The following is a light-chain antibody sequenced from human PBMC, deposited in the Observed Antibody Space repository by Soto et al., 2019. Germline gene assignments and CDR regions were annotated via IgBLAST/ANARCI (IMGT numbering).Light chain of an antibody. Sequence: EIVLTQSPATLSLSPGERATLSCRASQSVSRYLAWYQQKPGQAPRLLIYDASNRATGFPARFSGSGSGTDFTLTIRSLEPEDFALYYCQQRSNWPITFGQGTRLEIK. J-gene: IGKJ5*01. V-gene: IGKV3-11*01. CDR1: QSVSRY. CDR2: DAS. CDR3: QQRSNWPIT.